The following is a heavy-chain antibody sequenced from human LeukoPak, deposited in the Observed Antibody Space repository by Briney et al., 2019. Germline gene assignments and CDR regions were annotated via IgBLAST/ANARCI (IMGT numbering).Heavy chain of an antibody. Sequence: GGSLRLSCAASGFTFSTYAMSWVRQAPGKGLEWVANIKQDGSEKYYVDSVKGRFTISRDNAKNSLYLQMNSLRAEDTAVYYCARVYGSGSTNIWGQGTLVTVSS. V-gene: IGHV3-7*01. D-gene: IGHD3-10*01. CDR2: IKQDGSEK. CDR3: ARVYGSGSTNI. J-gene: IGHJ4*02. CDR1: GFTFSTYA.